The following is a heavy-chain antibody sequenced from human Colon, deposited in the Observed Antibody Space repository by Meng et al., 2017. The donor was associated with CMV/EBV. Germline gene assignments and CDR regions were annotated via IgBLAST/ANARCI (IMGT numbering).Heavy chain of an antibody. V-gene: IGHV3-48*03. CDR2: ISSSGTTM. CDR1: GFTFSMFSTYE. D-gene: IGHD2/OR15-2a*01. Sequence: GGSLRLSCEASGFTFSMFSTYEMNWVRQAPGKGLEWLSYISSSGTTMHYADSVKGRFTISRDNAKNSLYLQMNSLRAEDTGVYHCARMAIVIEPTGRYSWFDPWGEGTPVTVSS. J-gene: IGHJ5*01. CDR3: ARMAIVIEPTGRYSWFDP.